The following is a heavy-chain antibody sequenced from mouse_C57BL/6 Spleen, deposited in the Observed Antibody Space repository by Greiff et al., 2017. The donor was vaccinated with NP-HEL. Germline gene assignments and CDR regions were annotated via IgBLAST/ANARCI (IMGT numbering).Heavy chain of an antibody. CDR2: IYPRDGST. CDR1: GYTFTSYD. J-gene: IGHJ1*03. V-gene: IGHV1-85*01. Sequence: QVQLKESGPELVKPGASVKLSCKASGYTFTSYDINWVKQRPGQGLEWIGWIYPRDGSTKYNEKFKGKATLTVDTSSSTAYMELHSLTSEDSAVYFCARKTTVVGDWYFDVWGTGTTVTVSS. D-gene: IGHD1-1*01. CDR3: ARKTTVVGDWYFDV.